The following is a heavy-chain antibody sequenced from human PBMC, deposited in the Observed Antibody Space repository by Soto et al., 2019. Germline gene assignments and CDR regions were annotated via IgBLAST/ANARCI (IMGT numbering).Heavy chain of an antibody. CDR1: GFTFSSYA. CDR2: ISGSGGST. Sequence: GGALRLSCADSGFTFSSYAMSWVRQAPGKGLEWVSAISGSGGSTYYADSVKGRFTISRDNSKNTLYLQMNSLRAEDTAVYYCAKDESYGYLNYWGQGTLVTVSS. D-gene: IGHD5-18*01. V-gene: IGHV3-23*01. CDR3: AKDESYGYLNY. J-gene: IGHJ4*02.